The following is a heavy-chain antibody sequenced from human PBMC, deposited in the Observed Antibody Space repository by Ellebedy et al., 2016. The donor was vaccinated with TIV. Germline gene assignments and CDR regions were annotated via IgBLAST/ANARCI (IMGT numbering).Heavy chain of an antibody. CDR3: ARGGGWLQLHYFDY. D-gene: IGHD5-24*01. J-gene: IGHJ4*02. Sequence: PGGSLRLSCAASGFTFSSYSMNWVRQAPGKGLEWVSFISSSSSYIYYVDSVKGRFTISRDNAKNTLYLQMNSLRAEDTAVYYCARGGGWLQLHYFDYWGQGTLVTVSS. V-gene: IGHV3-21*01. CDR1: GFTFSSYS. CDR2: ISSSSSYI.